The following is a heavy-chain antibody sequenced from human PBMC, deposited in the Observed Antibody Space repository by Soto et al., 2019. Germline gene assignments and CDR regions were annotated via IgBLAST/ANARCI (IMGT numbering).Heavy chain of an antibody. V-gene: IGHV4-30-2*01. CDR1: GDTISTGGYT. J-gene: IGHJ4*02. Sequence: SETLSLTCDVSGDTISTGGYTWAWIRQPPGKALEWIGHTYHSGNPYYNPSLKSRVIISLDTSKNQFSLKLRSVTAADTAVYYCARGYYNLLTGYYIDYWGRGTLVTVSS. CDR2: TYHSGNP. D-gene: IGHD3-9*01. CDR3: ARGYYNLLTGYYIDY.